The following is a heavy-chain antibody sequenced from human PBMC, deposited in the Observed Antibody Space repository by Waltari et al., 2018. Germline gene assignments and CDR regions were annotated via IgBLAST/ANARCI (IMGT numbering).Heavy chain of an antibody. CDR3: AHKPIKKAFDF. CDR2: IYWNDDE. CDR1: GISLNSVGVG. V-gene: IGHV2-5*01. J-gene: IGHJ4*02. Sequence: QITLKESGPTLVKPTQTLTLTCTVSGISLNSVGVGVGWIRQSPGKALECLAVIYWNDDERYSPSLQTRPNITKDTSKIQVVLTLTNMGPKDTATYFCAHKPIKKAFDFWGQGILVTVSS. D-gene: IGHD1-20*01.